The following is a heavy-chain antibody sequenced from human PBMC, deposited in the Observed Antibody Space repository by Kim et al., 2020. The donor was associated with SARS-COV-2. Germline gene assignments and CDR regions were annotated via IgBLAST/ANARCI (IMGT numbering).Heavy chain of an antibody. V-gene: IGHV3-7*01. Sequence: SEKYYVDPVKGRFTSSRANAKDSLYLQMNGLRVEDTAVYYCARSTLAMDYWGQGTLVTVSS. D-gene: IGHD5-18*01. CDR3: ARSTLAMDY. CDR2: SEK. J-gene: IGHJ4*02.